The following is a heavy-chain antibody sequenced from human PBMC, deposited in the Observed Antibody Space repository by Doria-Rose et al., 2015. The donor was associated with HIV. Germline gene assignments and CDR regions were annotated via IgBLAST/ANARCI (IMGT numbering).Heavy chain of an antibody. V-gene: IGHV4-34*01. Sequence: QVQLQKWGAGLLKPSETLSLTCAVYGGSFSDHYWSWIRQPPGKGLEWIGEINDTGSANYNPSLKSRVTISVDTSKNQFSLKVSSVTAADTAVYYCARVPDNYITSPFDYWGQGKLVTVSS. CDR2: INDTGSA. CDR3: ARVPDNYITSPFDY. CDR1: GGSFSDHY. J-gene: IGHJ4*02. D-gene: IGHD3-10*01.